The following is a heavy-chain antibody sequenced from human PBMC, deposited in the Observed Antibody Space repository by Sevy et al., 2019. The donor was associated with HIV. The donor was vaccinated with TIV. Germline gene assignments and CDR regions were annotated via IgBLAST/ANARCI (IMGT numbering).Heavy chain of an antibody. V-gene: IGHV3-30*04. CDR2: ISYDGSNK. D-gene: IGHD5-12*01. CDR1: GFTFINHA. J-gene: IGHJ6*02. CDR3: ARDLNSGYANYYYYGMDV. Sequence: GGSLRLSCAASGFTFINHAMHWVRQAPGKGLEWVTVISYDGSNKYYADSVKGRFTISRDTSKSTVYLQMDSLRAEDTAVYNCARDLNSGYANYYYYGMDVWGQGTTVTVSS.